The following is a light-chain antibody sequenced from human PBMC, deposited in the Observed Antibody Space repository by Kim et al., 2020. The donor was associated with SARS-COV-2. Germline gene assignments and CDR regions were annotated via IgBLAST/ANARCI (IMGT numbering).Light chain of an antibody. J-gene: IGKJ4*01. CDR2: DAS. V-gene: IGKV3-11*01. CDR3: QQRTNRPPLS. CDR1: QNIYSY. Sequence: SPGGRATLSCRASQNIYSYLAWYQQKPGQAPRLLIYDASSRASGVPARFRGGWSGTDFTLTISSLEPEDFAVYYCQQRTNRPPLSFGGGTKVDIK.